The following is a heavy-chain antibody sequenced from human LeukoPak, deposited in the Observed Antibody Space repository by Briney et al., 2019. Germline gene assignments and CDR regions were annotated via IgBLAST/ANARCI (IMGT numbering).Heavy chain of an antibody. CDR1: GYTFTSYD. CDR3: ARGVRRGYSYGYSFDY. J-gene: IGHJ4*02. D-gene: IGHD5-18*01. CDR2: MNPNSGNT. V-gene: IGHV1-8*01. Sequence: ASVKVSCKASGYTFTSYDINWVRQAPGQGLEWMGWMNPNSGNTGYAQKFQGRVTMTRNTSISTAYMELSSLRSEDTAVYYCARGVRRGYSYGYSFDYWGQGTLVTVSS.